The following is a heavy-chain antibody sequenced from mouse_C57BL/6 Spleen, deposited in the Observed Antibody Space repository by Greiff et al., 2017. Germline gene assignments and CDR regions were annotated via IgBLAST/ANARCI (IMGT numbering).Heavy chain of an antibody. CDR2: ISSGGSYT. J-gene: IGHJ2*01. CDR3: ARGDDFDY. Sequence: EVMLVESGGDLVKPGGSLKLSCAASGFTFSSYGMSWVRQTPDKRLEWVATISSGGSYTYYPDSVKGRFTISRDNAKNTLYLQMSSLKSEDTAMYYCARGDDFDYWGQGTTLTVSS. CDR1: GFTFSSYG. V-gene: IGHV5-6*01.